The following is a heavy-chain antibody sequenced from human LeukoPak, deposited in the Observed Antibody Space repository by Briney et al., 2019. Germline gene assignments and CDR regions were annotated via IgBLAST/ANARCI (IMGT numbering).Heavy chain of an antibody. D-gene: IGHD5-12*01. Sequence: ASVKVSCKASGYTFTSYGISWVRQAPGQGLEWMGWISAYNGNTNYAQKLQGRVTMTTDTSASTAYMELRSLRSDDTAVYYCAVSGYDLREGYYFDYWGQGTLVTVSS. J-gene: IGHJ4*02. CDR2: ISAYNGNT. V-gene: IGHV1-18*01. CDR3: AVSGYDLREGYYFDY. CDR1: GYTFTSYG.